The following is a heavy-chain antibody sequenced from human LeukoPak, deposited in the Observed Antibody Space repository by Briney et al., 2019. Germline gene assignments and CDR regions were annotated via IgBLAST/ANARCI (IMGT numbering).Heavy chain of an antibody. D-gene: IGHD4-17*01. CDR1: GGSFSGYY. V-gene: IGHV4-34*01. Sequence: SETLSLTCAVYGGSFSGYYWSWIRQPPGKGLEWLGEINHSGSTNYNPSLKSRVTISVDTSKNQFSLKLSSVTAADTAVYYCARVTGGDYGSDYWGQGTLVTVSS. J-gene: IGHJ4*02. CDR2: INHSGST. CDR3: ARVTGGDYGSDY.